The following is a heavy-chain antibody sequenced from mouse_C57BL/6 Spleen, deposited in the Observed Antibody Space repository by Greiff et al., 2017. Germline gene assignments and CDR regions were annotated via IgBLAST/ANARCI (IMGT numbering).Heavy chain of an antibody. V-gene: IGHV1-63*01. D-gene: IGHD1-1*01. CDR3: ARSDYYGSSLHFDY. J-gene: IGHJ2*01. Sequence: VQLQQSGAELVRPGTSVKMSCKASGYTFTNYWIGWAKQRPGHGLEWIGDIYPGGGYTNYNEKFKGKATLTADKSSSTAYMQFSSLTSEDSAIYYCARSDYYGSSLHFDYWGQGTTLTVSS. CDR2: IYPGGGYT. CDR1: GYTFTNYW.